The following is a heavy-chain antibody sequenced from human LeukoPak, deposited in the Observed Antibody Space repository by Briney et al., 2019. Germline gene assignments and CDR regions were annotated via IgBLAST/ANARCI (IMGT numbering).Heavy chain of an antibody. J-gene: IGHJ4*02. Sequence: ASVKVSCKASGGTFSSYAISWVRQAPGQGLEWMGRIIPIFGTANYAQKFQGRVTITTDESTSTAYMELSSLRPEDTAVYYCARDSTHYDFWSGYFHWGQGTLVTVSS. D-gene: IGHD3-3*01. V-gene: IGHV1-69*05. CDR2: IIPIFGTA. CDR3: ARDSTHYDFWSGYFH. CDR1: GGTFSSYA.